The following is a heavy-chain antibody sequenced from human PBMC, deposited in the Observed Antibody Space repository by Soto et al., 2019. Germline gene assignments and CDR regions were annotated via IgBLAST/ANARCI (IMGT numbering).Heavy chain of an antibody. D-gene: IGHD7-27*01. V-gene: IGHV3-30*04. CDR2: ISYDGSNK. CDR1: GFTFSSYA. J-gene: IGHJ3*02. Sequence: GGSLRLSCAASGFTFSSYAMHWVRQAPGKGLEWVAVISYDGSNKYYADSVKGRFTISRDNSKNTLYLQMNSLRAEDTAVYYCARDGSANWDLHDDAFDIWGQGTMVTVSS. CDR3: ARDGSANWDLHDDAFDI.